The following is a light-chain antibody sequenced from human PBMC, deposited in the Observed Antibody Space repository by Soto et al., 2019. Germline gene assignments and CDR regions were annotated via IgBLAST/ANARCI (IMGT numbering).Light chain of an antibody. CDR2: RAS. V-gene: IGKV3-11*01. J-gene: IGKJ1*01. Sequence: IVMTQSPATLSVSPGERVTLSCRASQSIYSNIAWYQRKPGQAPRLLIYRASTRATGVPARFSGSGSGTGFSLTISSLEPEDFAVYYCQQRSHWPRTFGQGTKVDIK. CDR1: QSIYSN. CDR3: QQRSHWPRT.